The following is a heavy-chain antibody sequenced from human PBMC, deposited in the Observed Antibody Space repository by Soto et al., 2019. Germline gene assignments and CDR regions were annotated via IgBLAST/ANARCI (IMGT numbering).Heavy chain of an antibody. CDR3: ARARCSGGSCYPTQRPPRPTYFDY. J-gene: IGHJ4*02. Sequence: QVQLQQWGAGLLKPSETLSLTCAVYGGSFSGYYWSWIRQPPGKGLEWIGEMNHSGSTNYNPSLKSRVNISVDTSKNQCALKRSSVTAADTAVYYCARARCSGGSCYPTQRPPRPTYFDYWGQGTLVTVSS. V-gene: IGHV4-34*01. D-gene: IGHD2-15*01. CDR1: GGSFSGYY. CDR2: MNHSGST.